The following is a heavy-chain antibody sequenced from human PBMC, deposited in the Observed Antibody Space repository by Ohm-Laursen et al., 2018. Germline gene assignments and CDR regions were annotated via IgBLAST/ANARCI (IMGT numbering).Heavy chain of an antibody. J-gene: IGHJ4*02. CDR3: ARLGKSSGTDY. V-gene: IGHV4-59*08. D-gene: IGHD3-22*01. CDR1: SGSISGYY. Sequence: SDTLSLTCTVSSGSISGYYWTWIRQPPGKGLEWIGYISHSGSTNYNSSLKSRVTISLDTSRNQFSLKLSSVTAADTAVYYCARLGKSSGTDYWGQGALVTVSS. CDR2: ISHSGST.